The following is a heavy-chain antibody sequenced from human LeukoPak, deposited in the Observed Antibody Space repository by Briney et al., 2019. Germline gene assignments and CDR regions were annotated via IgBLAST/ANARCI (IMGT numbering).Heavy chain of an antibody. CDR3: ARDPLGLYYFDY. CDR2: IYYTGST. Sequence: PSQTLSLTCTVSVGSLSNYYWNWIRQHPGEGLEWIGYIYYTGSTYYNPSLESRVTISVDTSKNQFSLKLSSVAAADSAMYYCARDPLGLYYFDYWGQGTLVTVSS. V-gene: IGHV4-31*03. CDR1: VGSLSNYY. J-gene: IGHJ4*02.